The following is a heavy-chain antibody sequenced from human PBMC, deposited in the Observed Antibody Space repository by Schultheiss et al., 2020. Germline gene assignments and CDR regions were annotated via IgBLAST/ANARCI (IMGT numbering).Heavy chain of an antibody. V-gene: IGHV1-18*01. CDR3: ARGSITGTTSSLYYYYYGMDV. CDR2: MNPNSGNT. J-gene: IGHJ6*02. CDR1: GYTFTSYG. Sequence: ASVKVSCKASGYTFTSYGISWVRQAPGQRPEWMGWMNPNSGNTNYAQKLQGRVTMTTDTSTSTAYMELSSLRSEDTAVYYCARGSITGTTSSLYYYYYGMDVWGQGTTVTVS. D-gene: IGHD1-7*01.